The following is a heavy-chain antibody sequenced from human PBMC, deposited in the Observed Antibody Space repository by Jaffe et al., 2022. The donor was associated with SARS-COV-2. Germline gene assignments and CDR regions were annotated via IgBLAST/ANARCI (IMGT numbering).Heavy chain of an antibody. CDR2: IRNKANSYTT. D-gene: IGHD5-12*01. Sequence: EGRLVVSGGGLVQPGGSLRLSCAASGLSVFSDHFMDWVRQAPGKGLEWIGRIRNKANSYTTEYAASVRGRFTISRDDSKNSLYLQMNSLKTDDTAVYNCACSGYGGDDPGAGYLDYWGQGILVTVSS. J-gene: IGHJ4*02. CDR1: GLSVFSDHF. V-gene: IGHV3-72*01. CDR3: ACSGYGGDDPGAGYLDY.